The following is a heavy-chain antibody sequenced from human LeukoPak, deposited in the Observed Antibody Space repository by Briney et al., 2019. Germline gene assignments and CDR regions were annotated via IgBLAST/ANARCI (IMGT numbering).Heavy chain of an antibody. D-gene: IGHD3-9*01. Sequence: SETLSLTCTVSGGSISSGGYYWSWIRQPPGKGLEWIGYIYHSGSTYYNPSLKSRVTISVDRSKNQFSLKLSSVTAADTAVYYCARDWAELRYFGWSSGGYLDYWGQGTLVTVSS. J-gene: IGHJ4*02. CDR2: IYHSGST. V-gene: IGHV4-30-2*01. CDR3: ARDWAELRYFGWSSGGYLDY. CDR1: GGSISSGGYY.